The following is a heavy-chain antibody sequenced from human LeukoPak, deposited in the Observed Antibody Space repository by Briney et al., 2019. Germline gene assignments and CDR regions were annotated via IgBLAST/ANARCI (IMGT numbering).Heavy chain of an antibody. D-gene: IGHD4-17*01. CDR2: INSDATST. V-gene: IGHV3-74*01. J-gene: IGHJ4*02. CDR1: GFMLSSTW. CDR3: AKDSYGDYSLPDY. Sequence: GGSLRLSCAASGFMLSSTWMHWVRQAPGKGLVWVSRINSDATSTSYADSVRGRFTISRDDAKNTMYLQMNSLRAEDTAMYYCAKDSYGDYSLPDYWGQGTLVTVSS.